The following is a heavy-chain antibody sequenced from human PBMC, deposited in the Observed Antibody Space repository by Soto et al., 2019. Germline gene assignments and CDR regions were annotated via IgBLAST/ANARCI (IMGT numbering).Heavy chain of an antibody. CDR3: ARSDCSGGSCFDY. J-gene: IGHJ4*02. Sequence: GGSLRLSCAASGFTFSSYSMNWVRQAPGKGLEWVSSISSSSSYIYYADSVKGRFTISRDNAKNSLYLQMNSLRAEDTAVYYCARSDCSGGSCFDYWGQGTLVTVSS. V-gene: IGHV3-21*01. CDR2: ISSSSSYI. D-gene: IGHD2-15*01. CDR1: GFTFSSYS.